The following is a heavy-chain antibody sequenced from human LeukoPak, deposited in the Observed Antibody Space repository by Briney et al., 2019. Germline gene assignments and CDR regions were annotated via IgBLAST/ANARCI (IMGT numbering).Heavy chain of an antibody. D-gene: IGHD3-10*02. CDR1: GFTFSDYY. CDR2: ISSSGSTI. Sequence: GGSLRLSCAASGFTFSDYYMSWIRQAPGKGLEWVSYISSSGSTIYYAHSVKGRFTISRYNAKNSLYLQMNTLGAEDTDVCYCARHAGIVRGVDFDYWGQGTLVTVSS. CDR3: ARHAGIVRGVDFDY. J-gene: IGHJ4*02. V-gene: IGHV3-11*04.